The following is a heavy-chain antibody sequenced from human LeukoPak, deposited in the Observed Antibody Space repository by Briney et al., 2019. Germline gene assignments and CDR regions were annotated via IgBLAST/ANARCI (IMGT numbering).Heavy chain of an antibody. CDR1: GGSFSGYY. Sequence: PSETLSLTCAVYGGSFSGYYWSWIRQPPGKGLEWIGEINHSGSTNYNPSLKSRVTISVDTSKNQFSLKLSSVTAADTAVYYCARGADLYNWFDPWGQGTLVTVSS. CDR2: INHSGST. J-gene: IGHJ5*02. V-gene: IGHV4-34*01. CDR3: ARGADLYNWFDP.